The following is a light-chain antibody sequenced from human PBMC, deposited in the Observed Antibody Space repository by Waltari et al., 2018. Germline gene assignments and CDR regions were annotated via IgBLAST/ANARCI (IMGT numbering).Light chain of an antibody. CDR2: GAS. Sequence: IVMTQSPATLSVSPGERATLSCRASQNVRSNLAWYQQKPGQAPRLLIYGASTRATDVPARFGGSGFGTEFTLTISSLQSEDFAVYYCQQYNNWPLTFGGGTKVEIK. J-gene: IGKJ4*01. CDR3: QQYNNWPLT. V-gene: IGKV3-15*01. CDR1: QNVRSN.